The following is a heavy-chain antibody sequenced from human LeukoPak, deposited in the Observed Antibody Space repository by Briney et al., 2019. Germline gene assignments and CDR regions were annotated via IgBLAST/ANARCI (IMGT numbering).Heavy chain of an antibody. D-gene: IGHD6-19*01. CDR2: IYSGGST. CDR3: ARETSGSFDY. Sequence: GGSLRLSCAASKFTVSSTYMSWVRQAPGKGLEWVSVIYSGGSTYYADSVKGRFTISRDNSKNTLYLQMNSLRAEDTAVYYCARETSGSFDYWGQGTLVTVSS. CDR1: KFTVSSTY. J-gene: IGHJ4*02. V-gene: IGHV3-53*01.